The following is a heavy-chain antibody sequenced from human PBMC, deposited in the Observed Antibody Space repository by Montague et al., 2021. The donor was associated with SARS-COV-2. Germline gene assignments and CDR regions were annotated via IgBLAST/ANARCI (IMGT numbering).Heavy chain of an antibody. Sequence: SETLSLTCSVSGVSISSGSYYWIWVRQPPGKGLEWIGYVYHTGSTNYNPSLKSRVTLSIDTSKNQFSLNLTSVTAADTAVYYCVREKYYFDNSGSKWGQGTLVTV. CDR1: GVSISSGSYY. J-gene: IGHJ4*02. CDR2: VYHTGST. D-gene: IGHD3-22*01. CDR3: VREKYYFDNSGSK. V-gene: IGHV4-61*01.